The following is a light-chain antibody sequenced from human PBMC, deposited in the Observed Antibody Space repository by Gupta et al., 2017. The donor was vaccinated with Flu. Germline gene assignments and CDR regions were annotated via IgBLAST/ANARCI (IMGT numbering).Light chain of an antibody. CDR2: LNSDGSH. V-gene: IGLV4-69*01. CDR3: QTCGKVMV. Sequence: QPVLTQSPSASASLGASVKLTCTLNSGHSSYAIAWHQQQPEKGPRFLMKLNSDGSHTKGDGIPYRFSGSSYGAERSITISSLQSEDESDYYCQTCGKVMVFGGGTKLTVL. J-gene: IGLJ3*02. CDR1: SGHSSYA.